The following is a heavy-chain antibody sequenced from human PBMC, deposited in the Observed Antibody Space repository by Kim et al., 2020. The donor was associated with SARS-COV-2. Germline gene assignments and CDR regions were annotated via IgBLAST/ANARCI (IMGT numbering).Heavy chain of an antibody. CDR3: AREGWELLFHYYYYYGMDV. J-gene: IGHJ6*02. Sequence: ASVKVSCKASGYTFTSYGISWVRQAPGQGLEWMGWISAYNGNTNYAQKLQGRVTMTTDTSTSTAYMELRSLRSDDTAVYYCAREGWELLFHYYYYYGMDVWGQGTTVTVSS. CDR1: GYTFTSYG. D-gene: IGHD1-26*01. CDR2: ISAYNGNT. V-gene: IGHV1-18*01.